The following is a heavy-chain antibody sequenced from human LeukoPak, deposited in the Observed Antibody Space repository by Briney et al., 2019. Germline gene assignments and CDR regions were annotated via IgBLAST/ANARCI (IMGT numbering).Heavy chain of an antibody. J-gene: IGHJ4*02. CDR2: VSGSGKNT. CDR1: GFILSNCS. V-gene: IGHV3-23*01. Sequence: GGSLGLSCAGSGFILSNCSMTWVRQAPGKGWECVSGVSGSGKNTFHPDSVEGRFTTSRDNSKNTVYLQMNSLRADDTAVYYCVKSRRVGANQRGLFDYWGQGTLVTVSP. D-gene: IGHD1-26*01. CDR3: VKSRRVGANQRGLFDY.